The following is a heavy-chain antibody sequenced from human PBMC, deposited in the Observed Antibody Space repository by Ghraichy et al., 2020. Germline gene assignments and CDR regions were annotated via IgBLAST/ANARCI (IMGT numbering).Heavy chain of an antibody. CDR2: ISSSSSYT. Sequence: GGSLRLSCAASGFTFSDYYMSWIRQAPGKGLEWVSYISSSSSYTNYADSVKGRFTISRDNAKNSLYLQMNSLRAEDTAVYYCARARRRGSKYYYYMDVWGKGTTVTVSS. CDR1: GFTFSDYY. D-gene: IGHD6-13*01. J-gene: IGHJ6*03. V-gene: IGHV3-11*06. CDR3: ARARRRGSKYYYYMDV.